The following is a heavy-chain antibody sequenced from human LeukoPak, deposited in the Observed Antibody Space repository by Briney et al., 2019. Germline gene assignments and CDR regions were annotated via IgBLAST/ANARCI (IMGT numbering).Heavy chain of an antibody. Sequence: PSETLSLTCAVSGGSISSYYWSWIRQPPGKGLEWIGYIYYSGSTNYNPSLKSRVTISVDTSKNQFSLKLSSETAADTAVYYCARSSRYSQGSKLFLEWSKTWFDPWGQKTLVTVSS. CDR1: GGSISSYY. J-gene: IGHJ5*02. CDR2: IYYSGST. D-gene: IGHD3-3*01. V-gene: IGHV4-59*08. CDR3: ARSSRYSQGSKLFLEWSKTWFDP.